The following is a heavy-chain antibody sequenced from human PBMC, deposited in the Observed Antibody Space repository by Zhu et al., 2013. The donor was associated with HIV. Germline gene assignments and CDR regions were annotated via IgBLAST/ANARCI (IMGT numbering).Heavy chain of an antibody. Sequence: QVQVVQSGGEVRSLGPQXRSPARLLVTPSPTIGITWVRQAPGQGLEWVGWISGYTGNTASAQKFQGRVTLTTDTSTSTAYMELRSLISDDTAVYYCARAPPNYTEFYFDYWGQGTLVTVSS. J-gene: IGHJ4*02. CDR1: VTPSPTIG. V-gene: IGHV1-18*01. CDR3: ARAPPNYTEFYFDY. CDR2: ISGYTGNT. D-gene: IGHD1-7*01.